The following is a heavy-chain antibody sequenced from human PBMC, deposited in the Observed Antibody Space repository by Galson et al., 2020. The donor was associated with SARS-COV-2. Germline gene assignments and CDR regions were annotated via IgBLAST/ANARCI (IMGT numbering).Heavy chain of an antibody. J-gene: IGHJ4*02. CDR2: ISGSGGST. CDR1: GFTFSSYA. D-gene: IGHD3-22*01. CDR3: AKDPYYYDSSGYYAPDY. Sequence: GGSLRLSCAASGFTFSSYAMSWVRQAPGKGLEWVSAISGSGGSTYYADSVKGRFTISRDNSKNTLYLQMNSLRAEDTAVYYCAKDPYYYDSSGYYAPDYWGQGTLVTVSS. V-gene: IGHV3-23*01.